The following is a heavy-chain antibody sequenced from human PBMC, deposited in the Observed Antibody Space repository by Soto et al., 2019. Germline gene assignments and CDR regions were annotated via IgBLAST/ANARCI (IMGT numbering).Heavy chain of an antibody. D-gene: IGHD1-7*01. J-gene: IGHJ3*01. CDR3: ARRARTATTNWGAFDV. CDR1: GFTFNTYV. CDR2: ISYSADKT. V-gene: IGHV3-23*01. Sequence: EVQLLESGGGLVQPGGSLRLSCAASGFTFNTYVMNWVRQAPGKGLEWVSTISYSADKTHYADSVKGRFTISRDNSRDTLFLQMTSLRADDAAVYYCARRARTATTNWGAFDVWCQGTMVTVSS.